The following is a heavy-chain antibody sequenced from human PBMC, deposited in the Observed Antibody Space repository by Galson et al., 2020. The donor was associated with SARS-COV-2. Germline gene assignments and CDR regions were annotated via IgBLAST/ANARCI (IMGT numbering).Heavy chain of an antibody. CDR1: GFSLSTSGVG. CDR3: AHRGSWPGAFDI. J-gene: IGHJ3*02. V-gene: IGHV2-5*02. CDR2: IYWDADK. Sequence: KMSDPTLEKPTQTLTLTCTFSGFSLSTSGVGMGWIRQPPGKALEWLALIYWDADKRYSPSLKSRLTITKDTSKNQVVLTMTNMDPVDTATYYCAHRGSWPGAFDIWGQGTMVTVSS. D-gene: IGHD1-26*01.